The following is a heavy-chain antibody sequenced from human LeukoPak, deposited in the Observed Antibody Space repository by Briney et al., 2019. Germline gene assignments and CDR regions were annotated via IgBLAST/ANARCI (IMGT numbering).Heavy chain of an antibody. D-gene: IGHD3-22*01. CDR3: AKDGGRYYYDSSGYYGFDY. CDR1: RFTFRSSW. CDR2: ISYDGSNK. V-gene: IGHV3-30*18. Sequence: GGSLRLSCAASRFTFRSSWMSWVRQAPGKGLEWVAVISYDGSNKYYADSVKGRFTISRDNSKNTLYLQMNSLRAGDTAVYYCAKDGGRYYYDSSGYYGFDYWGQGTLVTVSS. J-gene: IGHJ4*02.